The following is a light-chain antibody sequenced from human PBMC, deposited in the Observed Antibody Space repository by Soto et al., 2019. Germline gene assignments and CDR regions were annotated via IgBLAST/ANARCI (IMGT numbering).Light chain of an antibody. CDR2: AAS. CDR1: HDINNF. CDR3: QKYDSAPLS. V-gene: IGKV1-27*01. Sequence: DIQMTQSPSSLSASVGDRVTITCRASHDINNFLAWYQQQPGKAPRLLIYAASTLQSGVPSRFSGTGSGTDFTLASRGLQPADFATYFCQKYDSAPLSFGKGTKVEIK. J-gene: IGKJ1*01.